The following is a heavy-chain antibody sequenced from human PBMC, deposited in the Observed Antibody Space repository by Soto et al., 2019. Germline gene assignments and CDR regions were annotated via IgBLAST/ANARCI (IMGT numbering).Heavy chain of an antibody. CDR1: GYTFTSYG. Sequence: AAVKLSCKASGYTFTSYGISCSRQTPGQGLEWMGWISAYNGNTNYAQKLQGRVTKTTDTSTRPANIEVRSLSHVDPAVDNCARDRGRFDSSGWPGAFDIWGQGTMVTVSS. CDR3: ARDRGRFDSSGWPGAFDI. V-gene: IGHV1-18*01. J-gene: IGHJ3*02. CDR2: ISAYNGNT. D-gene: IGHD3-22*01.